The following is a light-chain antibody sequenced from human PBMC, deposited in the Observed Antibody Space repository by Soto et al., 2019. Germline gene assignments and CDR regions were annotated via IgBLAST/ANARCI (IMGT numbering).Light chain of an antibody. V-gene: IGKV3-11*01. Sequence: EIVMTQSPATLSVSPGERATLSCRASQSVSNNLAWYQQKPGQSPRLLIYGASNRATGIPARFSGSGSGTDFTLTISSLEPEDFAVYYCQQRSSWPPITFGQGTRLEIK. CDR1: QSVSNN. CDR2: GAS. CDR3: QQRSSWPPIT. J-gene: IGKJ5*01.